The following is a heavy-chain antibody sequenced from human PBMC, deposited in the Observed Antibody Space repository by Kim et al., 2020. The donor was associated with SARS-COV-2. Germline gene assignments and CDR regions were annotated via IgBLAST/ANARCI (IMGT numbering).Heavy chain of an antibody. CDR1: GGSISTNSYY. V-gene: IGHV4-39*07. J-gene: IGHJ5*02. CDR3: ARDIGGYGQVDL. Sequence: SETLSLTCTVSGGSISTNSYYWGWVRQPPGQGLEWLGNIYYTGSKYYSPSVRSRVSLLVATTKSQFSLLPNFVTAADTAVYFCARDIGGYGQVDLWGQG. D-gene: IGHD3-16*01. CDR2: IYYTGSK.